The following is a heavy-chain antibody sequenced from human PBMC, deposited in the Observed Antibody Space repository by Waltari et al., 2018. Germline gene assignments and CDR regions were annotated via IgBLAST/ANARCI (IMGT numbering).Heavy chain of an antibody. CDR1: GFTFSHYA. J-gene: IGHJ4*02. V-gene: IGHV3-23*01. Sequence: EVQLLESGGGLVQTGGSLRLSCLASGFTFSHYAMTWVRSGPGKVLECVSSLIGGASKTEYADSVKGRFTISRDNSKNTLYLQRNSLRAEDTAVYSCARVHSLGQYDSNGQESNFDHWGQGALVTVSS. D-gene: IGHD3-16*01. CDR3: ARVHSLGQYDSNGQESNFDH. CDR2: LIGGASKT.